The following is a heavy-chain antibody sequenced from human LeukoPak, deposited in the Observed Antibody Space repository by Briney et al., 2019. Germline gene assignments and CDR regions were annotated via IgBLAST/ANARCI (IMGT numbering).Heavy chain of an antibody. CDR3: ARDRRYCTNGVCYNYFDY. J-gene: IGHJ4*02. Sequence: ASVKVSCKASGYTFTGYYMHWVRQAPGQGLEWMGWINPNSGGTNYAQKFQGRVTMTRDTSISTAYMELSRLRSDDTAVYYCARDRRYCTNGVCYNYFDYWGQGTLVTVPS. CDR2: INPNSGGT. CDR1: GYTFTGYY. D-gene: IGHD2-8*01. V-gene: IGHV1-2*02.